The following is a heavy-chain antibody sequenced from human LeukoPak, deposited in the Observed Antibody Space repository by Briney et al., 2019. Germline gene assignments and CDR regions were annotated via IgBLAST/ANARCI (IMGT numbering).Heavy chain of an antibody. CDR1: GFTFSSYD. J-gene: IGHJ4*02. CDR2: ISSNGGST. CDR3: VKPPMVRGVIISEH. Sequence: GGSLRLSCSASGFTFSSYDMHWVRQAPGKGLEYVSAISSNGGSTYYADSVKGRFTISRDNSKNTLYLQMSSLRAEDTAVYYCVKPPMVRGVIISEHWGQGTLVTVSS. V-gene: IGHV3-64D*06. D-gene: IGHD3-10*01.